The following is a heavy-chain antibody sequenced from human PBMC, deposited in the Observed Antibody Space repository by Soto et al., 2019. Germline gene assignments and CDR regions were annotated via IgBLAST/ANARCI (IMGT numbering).Heavy chain of an antibody. J-gene: IGHJ6*02. V-gene: IGHV5-51*01. CDR2: IYPGDSDT. D-gene: IGHD6-19*01. CDR1: GYSFTSYW. Sequence: GESLTLSCKGSGYSFTSYWIGWVRQMPGKGLEWMGIIYPGDSDTRYSPSFQGQVTISADKSISTAYLQWSSLKASDTAMYYCARQAAVAGTPYYYYGMDVWGQGTTVTVSS. CDR3: ARQAAVAGTPYYYYGMDV.